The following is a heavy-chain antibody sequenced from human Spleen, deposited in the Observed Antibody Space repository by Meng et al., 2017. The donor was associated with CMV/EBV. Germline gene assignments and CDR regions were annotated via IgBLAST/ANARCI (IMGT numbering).Heavy chain of an antibody. J-gene: IGHJ4*02. Sequence: SETLSLTCTVSGGSIGSGGYFWSWIRQHPGKGLEWIGDFYFSGSTSYNPSLKSRVTISGDTSKNQFTLKLTCVTAADTAVYYCAGLHDGVHSGFDYWGPGTLVTVSS. CDR1: GGSIGSGGYF. V-gene: IGHV4-31*03. CDR2: FYFSGST. CDR3: AGLHDGVHSGFDY. D-gene: IGHD5-24*01.